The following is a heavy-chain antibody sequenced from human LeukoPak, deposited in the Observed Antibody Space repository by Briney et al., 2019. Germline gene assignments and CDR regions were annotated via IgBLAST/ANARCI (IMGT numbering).Heavy chain of an antibody. V-gene: IGHV4-38-2*02. CDR1: GYSISSGYY. D-gene: IGHD6-6*01. CDR3: ARGYSSSSYYYYYMDV. CDR2: INHSGST. Sequence: SETLSLTCTVSGYSISSGYYWGWIRQPPGKGLEWIGEINHSGSTNYNPSLKSRVTISVDTSKNQFSLKLSSVTAADTAVYYCARGYSSSSYYYYYMDVWGKGTTVTVSS. J-gene: IGHJ6*03.